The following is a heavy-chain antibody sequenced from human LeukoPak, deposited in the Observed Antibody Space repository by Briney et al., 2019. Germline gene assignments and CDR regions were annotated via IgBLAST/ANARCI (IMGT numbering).Heavy chain of an antibody. CDR3: ARCSGASCYSLYFDY. Sequence: ASVKVSCKTSGYTFRDYYVHWVRQAPGQGLEWMGWINPNSGGTNYAQKFQGRVTMTRDTSINTAYMELSRLRSDDTAVYYCARCSGASCYSLYFDYWGQGTLVTVSS. J-gene: IGHJ4*02. CDR2: INPNSGGT. V-gene: IGHV1-2*02. CDR1: GYTFRDYY. D-gene: IGHD2-15*01.